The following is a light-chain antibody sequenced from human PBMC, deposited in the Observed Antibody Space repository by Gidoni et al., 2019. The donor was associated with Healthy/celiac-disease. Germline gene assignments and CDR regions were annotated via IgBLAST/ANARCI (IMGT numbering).Light chain of an antibody. V-gene: IGLV2-14*01. CDR1: SSDVGGYNY. CDR2: EVS. CDR3: SSYTSSSTHYV. J-gene: IGLJ1*01. Sequence: QSALPQPASVSGSPGPSITISCTGTSSDVGGYNYVSWYQQHPGKAPKLMIYEVSNRPSGVSNRFSGSKSGNTASLTISGLQAEDEADYYCSSYTSSSTHYVFGTGTKVTVL.